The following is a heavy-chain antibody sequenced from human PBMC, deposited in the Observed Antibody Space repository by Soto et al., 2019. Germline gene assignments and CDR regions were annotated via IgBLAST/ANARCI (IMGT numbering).Heavy chain of an antibody. J-gene: IGHJ5*02. CDR2: ISSSGSTI. V-gene: IGHV3-11*01. CDR1: GFTFSDYY. CDR3: ARDRPSRYGSGSYYPLAP. Sequence: GESLTLSCAASGFTFSDYYMSWIRQAPGKGLEWVSYISSSGSTIYYADSVKGRFTISRDNAKNSLYLQMNSLRAEDTAVYYCARDRPSRYGSGSYYPLAPWGQGTLVTVSS. D-gene: IGHD3-10*01.